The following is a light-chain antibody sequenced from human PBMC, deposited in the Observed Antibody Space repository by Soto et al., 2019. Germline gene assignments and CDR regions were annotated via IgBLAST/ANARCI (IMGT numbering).Light chain of an antibody. Sequence: EIVLTQSPGTLSLSPGERATLSCRASQSVSSYLAWYQQKPGQAPRLLIYDASTRATGISARFSGSGSGTDFTLTISSLEPGDFAVYYCQQRSNWPVTFGQGTKVEVK. J-gene: IGKJ1*01. CDR3: QQRSNWPVT. CDR2: DAS. V-gene: IGKV3-11*01. CDR1: QSVSSY.